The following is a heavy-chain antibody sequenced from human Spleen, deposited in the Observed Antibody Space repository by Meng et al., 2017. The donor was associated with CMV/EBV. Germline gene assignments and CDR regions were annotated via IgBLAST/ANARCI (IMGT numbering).Heavy chain of an antibody. Sequence: GESLKISCAASGFTFSNYAINWVRQAPGKGLEWVSALSGGGDTTYYADSVKGRFTNSRDSSKKTVYLQMNSLRAEDTAVYYCAKDVFALFYSYGMDVWGQGTPVTVSS. CDR2: LSGGGDTT. J-gene: IGHJ6*02. V-gene: IGHV3-23*01. CDR3: AKDVFALFYSYGMDV. D-gene: IGHD2-21*01. CDR1: GFTFSNYA.